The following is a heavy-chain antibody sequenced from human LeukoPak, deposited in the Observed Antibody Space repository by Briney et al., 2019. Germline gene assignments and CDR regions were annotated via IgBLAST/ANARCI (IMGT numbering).Heavy chain of an antibody. CDR1: GFTFNNYA. CDR2: IFGSGGSA. Sequence: GGSLRLSCTASGFTFNNYAMYWVRQAPRKGLEWVTGIFGSGGSAHYADSVKGRFTISRDNSKNTVYLQMDSLRGEDTAVYYCTKTTTGYSSGQYPGWPADHWGQGALVTVSS. D-gene: IGHD3-22*01. CDR3: TKTTTGYSSGQYPGWPADH. J-gene: IGHJ4*02. V-gene: IGHV3-23*01.